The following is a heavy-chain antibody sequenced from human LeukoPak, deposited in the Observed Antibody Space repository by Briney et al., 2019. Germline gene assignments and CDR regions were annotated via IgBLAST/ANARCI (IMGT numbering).Heavy chain of an antibody. J-gene: IGHJ4*02. CDR3: ARAGATVTRHFDY. CDR1: GYSFTTFG. CDR2: ISGKNGDT. V-gene: IGHV1-18*01. D-gene: IGHD4-17*01. Sequence: ASVKISCQPSGYSFTTFGMTWVRQAPGQGLEWMGWISGKNGDTKSTQKLQGRVTMTTDTSTSTAYMELKSLTSDDTAVYYCARAGATVTRHFDYWGQGTLVTVSS.